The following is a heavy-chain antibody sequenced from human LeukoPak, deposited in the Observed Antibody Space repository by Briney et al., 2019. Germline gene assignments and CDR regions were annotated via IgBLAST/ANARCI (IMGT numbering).Heavy chain of an antibody. Sequence: GGSLRLSCAASGFTFSSYWMHWVRQAPGKGLEWVAVIWYDGSNKYYADSVKGRFTISRDNSKNTLYLQMNSLRAEDTAVYYCARDTRGSGSLDYWGQGTLVTVSS. J-gene: IGHJ4*02. CDR1: GFTFSSYW. CDR2: IWYDGSNK. V-gene: IGHV3-33*08. D-gene: IGHD1-26*01. CDR3: ARDTRGSGSLDY.